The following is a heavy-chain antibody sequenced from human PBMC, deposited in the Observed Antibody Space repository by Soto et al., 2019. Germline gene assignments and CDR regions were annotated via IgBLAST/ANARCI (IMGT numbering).Heavy chain of an antibody. CDR1: GGSFSGYY. Sequence: QVQLQQWGAGLLKPSETLSLTCAVYGGSFSGYYWSWIRQPPGKGLEWIGEINHSGSTNYNPSLKGRVTIGVDTSKNQLSLKLSSVTAADTAVYYGARDLGPGKYYCYGMDVWGQGTTVTVSS. CDR3: ARDLGPGKYYCYGMDV. V-gene: IGHV4-34*01. J-gene: IGHJ6*02. CDR2: INHSGST.